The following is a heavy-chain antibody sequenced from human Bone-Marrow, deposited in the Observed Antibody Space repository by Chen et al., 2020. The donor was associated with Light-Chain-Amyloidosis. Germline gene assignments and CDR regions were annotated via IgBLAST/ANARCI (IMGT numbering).Heavy chain of an antibody. D-gene: IGHD6-6*01. V-gene: IGHV4-34*01. CDR2: INHSGRT. CDR1: GGSFSGYY. CDR3: ARGLFRIAARFDY. J-gene: IGHJ4*02. Sequence: QVQLPQWGAGLLKPSETLSLTCAVYGGSFSGYYGSWIRQPPGKGLEWIGEINHSGRTNYNPSLKSRVTISVDTSKNQFSLKLSSVTAADTAVYYCARGLFRIAARFDYWGQGTLVTVSS.